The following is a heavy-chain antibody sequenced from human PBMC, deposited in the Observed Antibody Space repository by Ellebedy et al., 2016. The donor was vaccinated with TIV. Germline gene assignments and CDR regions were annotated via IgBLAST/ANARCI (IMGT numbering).Heavy chain of an antibody. CDR1: GFTFSNYW. J-gene: IGHJ5*02. CDR3: AREQQWLVDTGWFDP. Sequence: GESLKISCAASGFTFSNYWMNWVRQAPGKGLEWVANMRQDGSEKFYVDSVKGRFTISRDNAKNSLYLQMNSLRAEDTAVYYCAREQQWLVDTGWFDPWGQGTLVTVSS. V-gene: IGHV3-7*01. CDR2: MRQDGSEK. D-gene: IGHD6-19*01.